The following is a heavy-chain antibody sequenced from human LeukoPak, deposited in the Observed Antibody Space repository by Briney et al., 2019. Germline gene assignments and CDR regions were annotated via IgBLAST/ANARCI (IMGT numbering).Heavy chain of an antibody. J-gene: IGHJ4*02. CDR1: GFTFNSYS. CDR3: ARGLHYDILTGYLQFDY. D-gene: IGHD3-9*01. Sequence: GGSLRLSCAASGFTFNSYSMHWVRQAPGKGLEWVAVISYDGSNKYYADSVKGGFTISRDNSKNTLYLQMNSLRAEDTAVYYCARGLHYDILTGYLQFDYWGQGTLVTVSS. V-gene: IGHV3-30*04. CDR2: ISYDGSNK.